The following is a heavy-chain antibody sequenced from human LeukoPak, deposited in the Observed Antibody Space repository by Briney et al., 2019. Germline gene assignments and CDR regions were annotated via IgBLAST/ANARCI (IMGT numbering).Heavy chain of an antibody. CDR3: ARDRFRVPIDH. J-gene: IGHJ4*02. Sequence: GGSLRLSCAAPGFTFSSYSMNWVRQAPGKGLEWVSGITWNGGNTDYADSVKGRFTISRDNAKNFLYLQMNSLRAEDTALYYCARDRFRVPIDHWGQGTLVTVSS. V-gene: IGHV3-20*04. CDR1: GFTFSSYS. CDR2: ITWNGGNT. D-gene: IGHD5/OR15-5a*01.